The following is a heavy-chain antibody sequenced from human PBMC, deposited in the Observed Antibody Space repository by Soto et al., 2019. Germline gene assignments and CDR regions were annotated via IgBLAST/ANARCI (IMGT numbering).Heavy chain of an antibody. J-gene: IGHJ3*02. D-gene: IGHD2-2*01. CDR3: AKWDIVVVPAAPRVDI. CDR1: GFTFSHYG. Sequence: PGGSLRLSCAASGFTFSHYGIHWVRQAPGKGLEWLAVISYDGSNKYYADSVKGRFTISRDNSKNTLYLQMNSLRAEDTAVYYCAKWDIVVVPAAPRVDIWGQGTMVTVSS. V-gene: IGHV3-30*18. CDR2: ISYDGSNK.